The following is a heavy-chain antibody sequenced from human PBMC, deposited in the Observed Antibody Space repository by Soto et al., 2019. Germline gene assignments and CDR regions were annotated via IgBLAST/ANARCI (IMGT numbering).Heavy chain of an antibody. CDR1: EFTFSNSW. V-gene: IGHV3-7*03. Sequence: GGSLRLSCVASEFTFSNSWMSWVRQAPGKGLEWVANIKQDGSEKYYVDSVKGRFTISRDTSKNMLYLQMNSLRAEDTAIYYCAKDSHWAIFSPTHDYWGHGTLVTVSS. D-gene: IGHD2-2*01. CDR2: IKQDGSEK. J-gene: IGHJ4*01. CDR3: AKDSHWAIFSPTHDY.